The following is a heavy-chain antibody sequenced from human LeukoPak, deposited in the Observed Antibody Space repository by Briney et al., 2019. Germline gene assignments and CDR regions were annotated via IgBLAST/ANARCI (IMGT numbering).Heavy chain of an antibody. CDR2: ISGSGGST. V-gene: IGHV3-23*01. Sequence: PGGSLRLSCAASGFTFSSYAMSWVRQAPGKGLEWVSAISGSGGSTYYADSVKGRFTISRDNSKNTLYLQMNSLRAEDTAVYYCAKDGSDYYGSGRSRPPYYYYYYGMDVWGKGTTVTVSS. D-gene: IGHD3-10*01. CDR1: GFTFSSYA. J-gene: IGHJ6*04. CDR3: AKDGSDYYGSGRSRPPYYYYYYGMDV.